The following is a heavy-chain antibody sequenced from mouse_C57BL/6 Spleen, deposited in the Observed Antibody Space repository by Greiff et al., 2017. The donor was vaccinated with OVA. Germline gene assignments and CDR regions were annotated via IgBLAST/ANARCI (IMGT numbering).Heavy chain of an antibody. D-gene: IGHD3-2*02. Sequence: VKLQESGPELVKPGASVKISCKASGYAFRSSWMNWVKQRPGKGLEWIGRIYPGDGDTNYNGKFKGKATLTADKSSSTAYMQLSSLTSEDSAVYFCARGEDSSDYWGQGTLVTVSA. V-gene: IGHV1-82*01. J-gene: IGHJ3*01. CDR2: IYPGDGDT. CDR1: GYAFRSSW. CDR3: ARGEDSSDY.